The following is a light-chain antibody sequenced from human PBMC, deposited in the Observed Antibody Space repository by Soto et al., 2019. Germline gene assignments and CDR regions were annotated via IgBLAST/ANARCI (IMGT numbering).Light chain of an antibody. CDR2: GAS. V-gene: IGKV3-15*01. CDR1: QSVRSN. J-gene: IGKJ4*01. Sequence: EILVPQSTPTLSLSPGERATLACISSQSVRSNLAWYQQKPGQGPRLLIFGASTRATNIPARFSGSASGTEFTLPISSLQSEDFAVYYCQEYLTWPSLTFGGGTKVDIK. CDR3: QEYLTWPSLT.